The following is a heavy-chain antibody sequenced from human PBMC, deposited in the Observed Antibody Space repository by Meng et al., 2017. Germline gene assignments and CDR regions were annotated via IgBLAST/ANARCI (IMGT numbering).Heavy chain of an antibody. D-gene: IGHD6-19*01. V-gene: IGHV1-2*02. Sequence: VRVVQSGAEGKKPGASVKVSYQASGYTFTGYYMHWVRQAPGQGLEWMGWINPNSGGTNYAQKFQGRVTMTRDTSISTAYMELSRLRSDDTAVYYCARWQWLESDAFDIWGQGTMVTVSS. CDR2: INPNSGGT. CDR3: ARWQWLESDAFDI. CDR1: GYTFTGYY. J-gene: IGHJ3*02.